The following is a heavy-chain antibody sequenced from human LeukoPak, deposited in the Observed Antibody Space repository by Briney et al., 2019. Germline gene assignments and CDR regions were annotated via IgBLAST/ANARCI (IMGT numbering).Heavy chain of an antibody. CDR2: ISVYNGNT. CDR3: ARTGTGIYYYYGMDV. V-gene: IGHV1-18*01. CDR1: GYTFTSYG. Sequence: ASVKVSCEASGYTFTSYGISWVRQAPGQGLEWMGWISVYNGNTNYAQKLQGRVTMTTDTSTTTAYMELRSLRSDDTAVYYCARTGTGIYYYYGMDVWGQGTTVTVSS. D-gene: IGHD1-1*01. J-gene: IGHJ6*02.